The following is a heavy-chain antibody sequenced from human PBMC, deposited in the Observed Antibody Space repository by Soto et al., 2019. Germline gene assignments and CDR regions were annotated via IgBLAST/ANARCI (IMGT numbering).Heavy chain of an antibody. Sequence: GESLKISCKGSGCTFTNYWISWVRQMPGKGLEWVGRIDPSESSINYSPSFQGHVTISADKSISTAYLQWSSLRASDTAMYYCARHRSPNNAYDPWGQGTLVTVSS. D-gene: IGHD2-21*01. J-gene: IGHJ5*02. V-gene: IGHV5-10-1*01. CDR2: IDPSESSI. CDR3: ARHRSPNNAYDP. CDR1: GCTFTNYW.